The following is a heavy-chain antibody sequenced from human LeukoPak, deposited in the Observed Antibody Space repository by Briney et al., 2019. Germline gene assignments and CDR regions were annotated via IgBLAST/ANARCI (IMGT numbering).Heavy chain of an antibody. D-gene: IGHD5-24*01. Sequence: PSETLSLTCTVSGDSNSSSSYYWGWIRQPPGKGLEWIGYIYHSGSTYYNPSLKSRVTISVDRSKNQFSLKLSSVTAADTAVYYCAKGGEMAATYYFDYWGQGTLVTVSS. CDR2: IYHSGST. V-gene: IGHV4-39*07. J-gene: IGHJ4*02. CDR3: AKGGEMAATYYFDY. CDR1: GDSNSSSSYY.